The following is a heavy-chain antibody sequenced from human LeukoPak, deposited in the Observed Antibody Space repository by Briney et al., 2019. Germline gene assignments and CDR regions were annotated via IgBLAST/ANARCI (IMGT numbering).Heavy chain of an antibody. V-gene: IGHV4-59*08. D-gene: IGHD6-19*01. CDR1: GGSISSYY. CDR3: AKVYSSGWLDAFDI. CDR2: IYCSGST. Sequence: PSETLSLTCTVSGGSISSYYWSWIRQPPGKGLEWIGYIYCSGSTNYNPSLKSRVTISVDTSKNQFSLKLSSVTAADTAVYYCAKVYSSGWLDAFDIWGQGTMVTVSS. J-gene: IGHJ3*02.